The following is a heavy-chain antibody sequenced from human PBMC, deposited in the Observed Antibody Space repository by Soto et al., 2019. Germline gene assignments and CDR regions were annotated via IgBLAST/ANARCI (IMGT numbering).Heavy chain of an antibody. CDR3: ARSIVVVTAIDY. D-gene: IGHD2-21*02. J-gene: IGHJ4*02. V-gene: IGHV1-3*05. CDR2: INAGNGNT. CDR1: GYTFTSYA. Sequence: QVQLVQPGAEEKKPGASVKVSCKASGYTFTSYAMHWVRQAPGQRLEWMGWINAGNGNTKYSQKFQGRVTITRDTSASTAYMELSSLRSEDTAVYYCARSIVVVTAIDYWGQGTLVTVSS.